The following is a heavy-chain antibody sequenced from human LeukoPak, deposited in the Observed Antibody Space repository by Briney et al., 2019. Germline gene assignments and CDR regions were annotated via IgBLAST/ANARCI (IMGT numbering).Heavy chain of an antibody. CDR1: GFTFSSYN. CDR2: ISRTGTYI. Sequence: SGGSLRLSYAASGFTFSSYNMKWVRQAPGEGLEWVSSISRTGTYIYYADSVKGRFTVSRDNAQNSLYLQMNSLRVEDTAVYYCARVLETDCTGGSCYSGLDYWGQGTLVTVSS. D-gene: IGHD2-15*01. V-gene: IGHV3-21*01. J-gene: IGHJ4*02. CDR3: ARVLETDCTGGSCYSGLDY.